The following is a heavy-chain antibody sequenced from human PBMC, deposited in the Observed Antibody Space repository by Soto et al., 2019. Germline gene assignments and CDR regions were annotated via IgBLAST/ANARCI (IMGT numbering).Heavy chain of an antibody. CDR3: AKDTYDILTGPVLDAFDI. D-gene: IGHD3-9*01. Sequence: GGSLRLSCAASEFTFSNYAMSWVRQAPGKGLEWVSAISYGGGTTYYADSVKGRFTISRDNSKNTLYLQMNSLRAEDTAVYYCAKDTYDILTGPVLDAFDIWGQGTMVTVSS. CDR1: EFTFSNYA. V-gene: IGHV3-23*01. CDR2: ISYGGGTT. J-gene: IGHJ3*02.